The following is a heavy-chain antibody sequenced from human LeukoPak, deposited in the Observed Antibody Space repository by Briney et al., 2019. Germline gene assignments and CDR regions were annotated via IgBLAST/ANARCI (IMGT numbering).Heavy chain of an antibody. CDR3: ARGVHYYDSSGYYFDY. J-gene: IGHJ4*02. V-gene: IGHV3-20*04. CDR2: INWNGGST. D-gene: IGHD3-22*01. Sequence: GGSLRLSCAASGFTFDDYGMSWVRQAPGKGLEWVSGINWNGGSTGYADSVKGRFTISRDNAKNSLYLEMNSLRAEDTALYYCARGVHYYDSSGYYFDYWGQGTLVTVSS. CDR1: GFTFDDYG.